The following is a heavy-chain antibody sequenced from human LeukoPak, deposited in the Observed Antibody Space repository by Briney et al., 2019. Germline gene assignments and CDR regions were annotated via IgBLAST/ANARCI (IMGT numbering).Heavy chain of an antibody. CDR3: ARDGELPGYSYGYGY. D-gene: IGHD5-18*01. V-gene: IGHV7-4-1*02. J-gene: IGHJ4*02. CDR2: INTNTGNP. Sequence: ASVKVSCKASGYTFTSYAMNWVRQAPGQGLEWMGWINTNTGNPTYAQGFTGRFVFSLDTSVSTAYLQISSLKAEDTAVYYCARDGELPGYSYGYGYWGQGTLVTVSS. CDR1: GYTFTSYA.